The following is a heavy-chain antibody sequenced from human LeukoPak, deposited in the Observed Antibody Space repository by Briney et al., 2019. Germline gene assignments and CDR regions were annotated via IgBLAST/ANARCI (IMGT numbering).Heavy chain of an antibody. V-gene: IGHV4-39*07. Sequence: PSETLSLTCTVSGASISSSSYYWGWLRQPPGKGLEWIGSIYYSGSTYYNPSLKSRVTISVDTSKNQFSLKLSSVTAADTAVYYCAREFISSGWRYYYYYYYMDVWGKGTTVTVSS. CDR3: AREFISSGWRYYYYYYYMDV. J-gene: IGHJ6*03. D-gene: IGHD6-19*01. CDR1: GASISSSSYY. CDR2: IYYSGST.